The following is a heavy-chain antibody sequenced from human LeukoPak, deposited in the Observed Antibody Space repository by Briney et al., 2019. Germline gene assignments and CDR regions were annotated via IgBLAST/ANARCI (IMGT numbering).Heavy chain of an antibody. CDR3: AKDLYHRYYHNSGHAFDY. V-gene: IGHV1-2*02. J-gene: IGHJ4*02. CDR2: INPNSGGT. CDR1: GYTFTGHY. Sequence: ASVKVSCKASGYTFTGHYMHWVRQAPGQGLEWMGWINPNSGGTNYAQKFQGRVTMTRDTSISTAYMELSRLRSEDTAVYYRAKDLYHRYYHNSGHAFDYWGQGTLVTVSS. D-gene: IGHD3-22*01.